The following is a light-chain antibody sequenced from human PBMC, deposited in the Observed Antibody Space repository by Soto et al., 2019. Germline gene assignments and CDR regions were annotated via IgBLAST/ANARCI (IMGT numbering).Light chain of an antibody. CDR2: GAS. J-gene: IGKJ1*01. V-gene: IGKV3-20*01. CDR3: QQYGSSPRT. Sequence: EIVLKQSPGTLSLSTGERATLSCRASQSVSNNYLAWYQQKPGQAPRLLIYGASNRATGIPDRFSGSGSGTDFTLTISRLDPEDFAVYFCQQYGSSPRTFGQGTNVDIK. CDR1: QSVSNNY.